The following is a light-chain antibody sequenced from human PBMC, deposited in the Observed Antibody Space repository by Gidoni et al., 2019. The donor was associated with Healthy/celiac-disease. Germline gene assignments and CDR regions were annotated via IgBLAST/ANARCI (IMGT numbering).Light chain of an antibody. CDR1: SLRSYC. Sequence: SSELTQDPAVSVALGQTVRITCQGDSLRSYCASWYQQKPGQAPVLVIYGKNNRPPGIPDRFSGSSSGNTASLTITGAQAEDEADYYCNSRDSSGNHLRVFGGGTKLTVL. J-gene: IGLJ3*02. V-gene: IGLV3-19*01. CDR3: NSRDSSGNHLRV. CDR2: GKN.